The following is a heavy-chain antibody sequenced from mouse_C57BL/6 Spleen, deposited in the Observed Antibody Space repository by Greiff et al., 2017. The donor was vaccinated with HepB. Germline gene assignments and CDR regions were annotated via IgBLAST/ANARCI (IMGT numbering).Heavy chain of an antibody. CDR3: ARSDYGTPDC. V-gene: IGHV1-26*01. CDR1: GYTFTDYY. J-gene: IGHJ2*01. CDR2: INPNNGGT. Sequence: VQLQQSGPELVKPGASVKISCKASGYTFTDYYMNWVKQSHGKSLEWIGDINPNNGGTSYNQKFKGKATLTVDKSSSTAYMELRSLTSEDSAVYYCARSDYGTPDCWGQGTTLTVSS. D-gene: IGHD1-1*01.